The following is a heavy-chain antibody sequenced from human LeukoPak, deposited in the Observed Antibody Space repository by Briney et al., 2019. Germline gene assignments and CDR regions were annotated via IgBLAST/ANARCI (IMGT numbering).Heavy chain of an antibody. V-gene: IGHV4-59*01. CDR2: IYYSGST. CDR3: ARDAIGSGSYYNSGMDV. Sequence: SETLSLTCTISGGSISSYYWSWIREPPGKGLEWIGYIYYSGSTNYNPSLKSRVTISVDTSKNQFSLKLSSVTAADTAVYYCARDAIGSGSYYNSGMDVWGQGTTVIVSS. CDR1: GGSISSYY. J-gene: IGHJ6*02. D-gene: IGHD3-10*01.